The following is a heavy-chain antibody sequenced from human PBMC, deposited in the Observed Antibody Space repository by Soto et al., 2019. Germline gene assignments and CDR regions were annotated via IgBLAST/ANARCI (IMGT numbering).Heavy chain of an antibody. CDR3: ARNYGPGYTFDY. V-gene: IGHV4-39*01. CDR1: GGSISSGSYY. CDR2: INFSGTT. Sequence: PSETLSLTCTVSGGSISSGSYYWGWIRQPPGKGLEWIASINFSGTTYDNPSLKSRVTISVDTSKNQFSLKLSSVTAADTAVYYCARNYGPGYTFDYWGQGTLVTVSS. J-gene: IGHJ4*02. D-gene: IGHD3-10*01.